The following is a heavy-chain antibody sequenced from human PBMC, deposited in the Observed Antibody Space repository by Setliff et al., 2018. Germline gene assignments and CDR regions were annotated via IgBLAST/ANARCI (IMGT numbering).Heavy chain of an antibody. Sequence: GGSLRLSCAASGFTFDDYGMSWVRQAPGKGLEWVSGINWNGGSTYYADSVKGRFTISRDNSKNTLYLQMNSLRAEDTAVYYCAKHGAYNDFLTGYNFYYDMDVWGQGTTVTVS. CDR1: GFTFDDYG. J-gene: IGHJ6*02. CDR3: AKHGAYNDFLTGYNFYYDMDV. D-gene: IGHD3-9*01. CDR2: INWNGGST. V-gene: IGHV3-20*04.